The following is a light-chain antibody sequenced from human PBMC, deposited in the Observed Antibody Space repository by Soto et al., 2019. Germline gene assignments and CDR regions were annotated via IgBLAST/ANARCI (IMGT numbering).Light chain of an antibody. V-gene: IGKV3-15*01. CDR3: QQYDTWQT. Sequence: EIVMTQSPATLSVSPGERATLSCRASQSISSNLVWYQQKAGQAPRLLIYGASTRATGIPARFSGSGSGTEFTLTISSLQSEDFAVYYCQQYDTWQTFGQGTKVDIK. CDR1: QSISSN. CDR2: GAS. J-gene: IGKJ1*01.